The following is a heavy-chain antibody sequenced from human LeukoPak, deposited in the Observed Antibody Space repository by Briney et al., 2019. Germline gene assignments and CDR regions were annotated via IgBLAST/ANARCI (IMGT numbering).Heavy chain of an antibody. Sequence: GGSLRLSCAASGFTFSSYGMHWVRQAPGKGREWVAVISYDGNNKYHVDSVKGRFTISRDNSKNTLYLQMNSLRAEDTAVYYCAKGQGAFDIWGQGTMVTVSS. V-gene: IGHV3-30*18. CDR1: GFTFSSYG. CDR3: AKGQGAFDI. J-gene: IGHJ3*02. CDR2: ISYDGNNK.